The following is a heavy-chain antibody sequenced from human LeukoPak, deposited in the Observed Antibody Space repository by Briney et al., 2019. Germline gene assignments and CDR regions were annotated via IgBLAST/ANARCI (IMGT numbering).Heavy chain of an antibody. V-gene: IGHV4-59*08. J-gene: IGHJ4*02. Sequence: SETLSLTCTVPGGSISSYYWSWIRQPPGKGLEWIGYIYYSGSTNYNPSLKSRVTISVDTSKNQFSLKLSSVTAADTAVYYCARGFRGVYYFDYWGQGTLVTVSS. CDR3: ARGFRGVYYFDY. CDR1: GGSISSYY. D-gene: IGHD3-10*01. CDR2: IYYSGST.